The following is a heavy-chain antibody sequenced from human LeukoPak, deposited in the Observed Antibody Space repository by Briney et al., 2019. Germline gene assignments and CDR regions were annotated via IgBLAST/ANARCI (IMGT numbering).Heavy chain of an antibody. CDR3: ARDPPYYYGSGDDAFDI. V-gene: IGHV4-34*01. CDR2: IYYSGST. D-gene: IGHD3-10*01. Sequence: SETLSLTCAVYGGSFNDYYWIWIRQPPGKGLEWIGSIYYSGSTYYNPSLKSRVTISVDTSKNQFSLKLSSVTAADTAVYYCARDPPYYYGSGDDAFDIWGQGTMVTVSS. J-gene: IGHJ3*02. CDR1: GGSFNDYY.